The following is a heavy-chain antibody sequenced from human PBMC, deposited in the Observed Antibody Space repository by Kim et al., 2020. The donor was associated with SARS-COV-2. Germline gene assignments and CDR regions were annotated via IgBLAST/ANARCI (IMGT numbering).Heavy chain of an antibody. D-gene: IGHD3-22*01. V-gene: IGHV4-34*01. Sequence: LKRRVTISVDTSKNQFSLKLSSVTAADTAVYYCARSTNYYDSSGHYYFDYWGQGTLVTVSS. CDR3: ARSTNYYDSSGHYYFDY. J-gene: IGHJ4*02.